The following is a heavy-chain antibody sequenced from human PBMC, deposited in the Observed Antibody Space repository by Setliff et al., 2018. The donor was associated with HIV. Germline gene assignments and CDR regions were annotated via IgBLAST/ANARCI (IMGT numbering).Heavy chain of an antibody. CDR3: ARVTGYCSGGSCYGFDY. D-gene: IGHD2-15*01. V-gene: IGHV1-3*01. CDR2: INAGNGNT. CDR1: GYTFTSYA. J-gene: IGHJ4*02. Sequence: ASVKVSCKASGYTFTSYAMHWVRQAPGQRLEWMGWINAGNGNTKYSQKFQGRVTITRDTSASTAYMELSSLRSEDTAVYYCARVTGYCSGGSCYGFDYWGQGTLVTVSS.